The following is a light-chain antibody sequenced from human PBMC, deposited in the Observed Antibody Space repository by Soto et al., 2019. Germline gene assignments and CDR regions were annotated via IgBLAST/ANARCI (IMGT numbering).Light chain of an antibody. CDR1: SSNIGSNA. J-gene: IGLJ2*01. Sequence: QSALTQPPSASGTPGQRVTISCSGRSSNIGSNAVNWYQQLPGTAPKLLIYSNNQRPSGVPDRFSGSKSGTSASLAISGLQSEDEADYYCATWDDSLNALFGGGTKVTVL. CDR3: ATWDDSLNAL. CDR2: SNN. V-gene: IGLV1-44*01.